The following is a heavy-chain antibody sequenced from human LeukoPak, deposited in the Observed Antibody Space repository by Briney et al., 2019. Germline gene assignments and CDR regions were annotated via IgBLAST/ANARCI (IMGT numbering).Heavy chain of an antibody. D-gene: IGHD4-17*01. V-gene: IGHV3-21*01. CDR1: GFTFSIYS. CDR3: ATLGLRRDSDY. CDR2: ISSGSSYI. Sequence: GGSLRLSCAASGFTFSIYSMNWVRQAPGKGLEWVSSISSGSSYIYYADSVKGRFTISRDNAKNSLYLQMNSLRAEDTAVYNCATLGLRRDSDYWGQGTLVTVSS. J-gene: IGHJ4*02.